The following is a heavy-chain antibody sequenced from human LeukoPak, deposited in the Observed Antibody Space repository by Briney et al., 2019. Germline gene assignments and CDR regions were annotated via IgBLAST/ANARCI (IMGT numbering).Heavy chain of an antibody. D-gene: IGHD3-22*01. Sequence: GGSLRLSCAASGFTFSSYAVHWVRQAPGKGLEWVSYISTSGSTKYYADSVKGRFTISRDNAKNSLYLQMNSLRAEDTAVYYCARDRDPGYNDSSGYRRVNAFDIWGQGTMVTVSS. CDR1: GFTFSSYA. V-gene: IGHV3-48*03. CDR2: ISTSGSTK. J-gene: IGHJ3*02. CDR3: ARDRDPGYNDSSGYRRVNAFDI.